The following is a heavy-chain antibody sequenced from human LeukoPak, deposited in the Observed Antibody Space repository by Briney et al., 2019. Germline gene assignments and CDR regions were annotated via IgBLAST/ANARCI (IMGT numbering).Heavy chain of an antibody. J-gene: IGHJ4*02. CDR2: VNPNSGNT. CDR3: ARAGYYDSSGYYPSDFDY. CDR1: GYTFTSYD. D-gene: IGHD3-22*01. Sequence: ASVKVSCKASGYTFTSYDINWVRQATGQGLEWMGWVNPNSGNTGYAQKFQGRVTMTRNTSISTAYMELSSLRSEDTAVYYCARAGYYDSSGYYPSDFDYWGQGTLVTVSS. V-gene: IGHV1-8*01.